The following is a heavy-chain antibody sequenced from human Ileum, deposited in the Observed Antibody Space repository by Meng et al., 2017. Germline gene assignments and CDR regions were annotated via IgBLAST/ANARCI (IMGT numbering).Heavy chain of an antibody. J-gene: IGHJ4*02. CDR2: VSGYSRQS. CDR1: GYTFTEYG. CDR3: AKDSVATATQFDS. Sequence: QYQVVQSGAEVKKPGASVQVSCKAPGYTFTEYGISWVRQAPGQRLQWTGWVSGYSRQSHYAQRVQDRVAMTTDTSTNTAYMELRSLSSDDTAVYYCAKDSVATATQFDSWGQGTLVTVSS. D-gene: IGHD5-12*01. V-gene: IGHV1-18*01.